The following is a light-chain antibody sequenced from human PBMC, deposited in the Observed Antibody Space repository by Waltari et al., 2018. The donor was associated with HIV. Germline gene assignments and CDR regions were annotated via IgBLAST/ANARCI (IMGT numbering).Light chain of an antibody. J-gene: IGLJ1*01. V-gene: IGLV1-47*01. CDR1: SSNIGRNY. CDR2: TNN. CDR3: AAWNDRLSGYV. Sequence: QSVLTQPPSASGTPGQRVTISCSGSSSNIGRNYVYWYQQLPGTAPKLLIYTNNQRPSGVPDRFSGSKSGTSASLAISGFRSEDEADYYCAAWNDRLSGYVFGTGTKVTV.